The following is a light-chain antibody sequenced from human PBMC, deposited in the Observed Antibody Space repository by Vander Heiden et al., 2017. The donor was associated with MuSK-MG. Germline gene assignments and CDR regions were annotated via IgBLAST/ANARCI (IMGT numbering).Light chain of an antibody. CDR3: QAWDSSTVV. Sequence: SYELTQPPSVSVSQGQTASFTCSGDKLGDKYACWYQQKSGQSPVLVIYQDDKRPSGIPGRFSGSDSGNTATLTISGTQAMDEADYYCQAWDSSTVVFGGGTKLTVL. CDR2: QDD. V-gene: IGLV3-1*01. J-gene: IGLJ2*01. CDR1: KLGDKY.